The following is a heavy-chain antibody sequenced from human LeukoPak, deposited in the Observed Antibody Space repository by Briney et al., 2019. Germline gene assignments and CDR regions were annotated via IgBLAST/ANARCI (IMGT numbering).Heavy chain of an antibody. CDR3: AKNSGGYFTPFDY. CDR2: ISYDGSNK. CDR1: GFTFSRYA. D-gene: IGHD1-26*01. Sequence: GRSLRLSCAASGFTFSRYAMHWVRQAPGKGLEWVAVISYDGSNKYYADSVKGRFTISRDNSKNTLYLQMNSLRAEDTAIYYCAKNSGGYFTPFDYWGQGTLVTVSS. V-gene: IGHV3-30-3*02. J-gene: IGHJ4*02.